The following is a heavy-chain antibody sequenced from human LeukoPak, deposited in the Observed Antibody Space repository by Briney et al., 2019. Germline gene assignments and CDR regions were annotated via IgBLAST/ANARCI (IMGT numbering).Heavy chain of an antibody. CDR3: AKDFRIGYSAHFDY. CDR1: GFTFSSYW. J-gene: IGHJ4*02. Sequence: AGGSPRLSCAASGFTFSSYWMSWVRQAPGKGLEWVANIKQDGSEKHYVDSVKGRFTISRDNAKNSLYLQMNSLRAEDTAVYYCAKDFRIGYSAHFDYWGQGALVTVSS. CDR2: IKQDGSEK. V-gene: IGHV3-7*03. D-gene: IGHD2-21*01.